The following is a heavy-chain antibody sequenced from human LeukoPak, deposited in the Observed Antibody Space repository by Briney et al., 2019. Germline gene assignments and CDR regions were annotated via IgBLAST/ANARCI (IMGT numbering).Heavy chain of an antibody. CDR3: ARQALLWFGELFTWFDP. Sequence: SETLSLTCTVSGGSISSYYWSWIRQPAGKGLEWIGRIYTSGGTNYNPSLKSRVTMSVDTSKNQFSLKLSSVTAADTAVYYCARQALLWFGELFTWFDPWGQGTLVTVSS. CDR1: GGSISSYY. J-gene: IGHJ5*02. CDR2: IYTSGGT. D-gene: IGHD3-10*01. V-gene: IGHV4-4*07.